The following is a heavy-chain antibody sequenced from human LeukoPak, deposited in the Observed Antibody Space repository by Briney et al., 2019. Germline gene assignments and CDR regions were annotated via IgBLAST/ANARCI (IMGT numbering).Heavy chain of an antibody. CDR3: ARVSGDGYNYLSSYYYYYMDV. Sequence: ASVKVSCNASGYTFTSYYMHWVRQAPGQGLEWMGIINPSGGSTSYAQKFQGRVTMTRDTSISTAYMELSRLRSDDTAVYYCARVSGDGYNYLSSYYYYYMDVWGKGTTVTVSS. V-gene: IGHV1-46*01. D-gene: IGHD5-24*01. J-gene: IGHJ6*03. CDR1: GYTFTSYY. CDR2: INPSGGST.